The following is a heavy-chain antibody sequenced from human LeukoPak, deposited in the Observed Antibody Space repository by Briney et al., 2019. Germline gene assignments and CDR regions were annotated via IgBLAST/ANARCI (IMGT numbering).Heavy chain of an antibody. J-gene: IGHJ4*02. CDR3: ARGHSYYGSGIFDF. CDR2: VSHRGVT. V-gene: IGHV4-34*01. Sequence: SETLSLTCAVSGGSFSDYYWIWIRQPSGKGLEWIGEVSHRGVTNYTPSLRGRITVSVDTSKNQFSLRLSSVTAADTAVYYCARGHSYYGSGIFDFWGQGALVSVSS. D-gene: IGHD3-10*01. CDR1: GGSFSDYY.